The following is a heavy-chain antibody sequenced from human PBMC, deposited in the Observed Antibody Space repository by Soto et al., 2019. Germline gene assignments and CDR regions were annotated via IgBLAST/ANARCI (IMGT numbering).Heavy chain of an antibody. CDR3: ARGRRLTAPDAFDI. CDR1: GGTVSNYG. D-gene: IGHD2-21*02. Sequence: QVQLVQSGAEVKKPGSSMKVSCKASGGTVSNYGISWVRQAPGQGLEWMGGIIPIFGTSNYAQKFQGRGTIIADESRRPIYLEVSSLGSEDTAVYYCARGRRLTAPDAFDIWGQGTVVTVSS. V-gene: IGHV1-69*13. CDR2: IIPIFGTS. J-gene: IGHJ3*02.